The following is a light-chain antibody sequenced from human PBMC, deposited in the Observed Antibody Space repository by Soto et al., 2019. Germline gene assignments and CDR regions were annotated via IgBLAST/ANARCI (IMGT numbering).Light chain of an antibody. CDR1: QGISNY. CDR2: AAS. CDR3: QKYNSAPQLT. Sequence: DIQMTQSPSSLSASVGDRVTITCRESQGISNYLAWYQQKPGKVPKLLIYAASTLQSGVPSRFSGSGSGTDFTLTISSLQPEDVATYYCQKYNSAPQLTFGGGTKVDIK. V-gene: IGKV1-27*01. J-gene: IGKJ4*01.